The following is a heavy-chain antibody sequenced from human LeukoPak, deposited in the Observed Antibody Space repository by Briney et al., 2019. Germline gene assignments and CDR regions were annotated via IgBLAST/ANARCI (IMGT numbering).Heavy chain of an antibody. D-gene: IGHD5-18*01. CDR2: IIPIFGTA. Sequence: SVKVSCKASGGTFSSYAISWVRQAHGQGLEWMGGIIPIFGTANYAQKFQGRVTITADESTSTAYMELSSLRSEDTAVYYCAWSGYSYGTIDYWGQGTLVTVSS. J-gene: IGHJ4*02. CDR1: GGTFSSYA. V-gene: IGHV1-69*01. CDR3: AWSGYSYGTIDY.